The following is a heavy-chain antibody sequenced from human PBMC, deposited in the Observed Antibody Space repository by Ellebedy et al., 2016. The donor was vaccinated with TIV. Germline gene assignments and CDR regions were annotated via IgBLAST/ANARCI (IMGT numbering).Heavy chain of an antibody. CDR2: ISNDGTKQ. Sequence: PGGSLRLSFAASGFTFSSYSMHWVRQAPGKGLEWVAVISNDGTKQYYADSVKGRCTISRDNSKNTLYMQVNSLRPEDAAVYYCARASSWSYLTCMDVWGQGTTVTVSS. D-gene: IGHD6-6*01. CDR3: ARASSWSYLTCMDV. CDR1: GFTFSSYS. V-gene: IGHV3-30-3*01. J-gene: IGHJ6*02.